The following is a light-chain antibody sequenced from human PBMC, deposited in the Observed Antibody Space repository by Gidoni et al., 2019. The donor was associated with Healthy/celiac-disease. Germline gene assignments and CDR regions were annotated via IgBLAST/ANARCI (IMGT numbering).Light chain of an antibody. CDR2: GSI. CDR3: QSYDISLSGSWV. J-gene: IGLJ3*02. V-gene: IGLV1-40*01. Sequence: QSVLTQPPSVSGAPGQRVTISCTGTSSNIGANYDVHWYQHLPGTAPNLLIYGSINRPSGVPDRFSGSKSGTSASLAIAGLQTEDEGDYYCQSYDISLSGSWVFGGGTKLTVL. CDR1: SSNIGANYD.